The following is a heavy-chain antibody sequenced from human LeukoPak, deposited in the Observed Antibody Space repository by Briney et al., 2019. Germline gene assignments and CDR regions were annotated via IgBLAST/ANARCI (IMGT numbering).Heavy chain of an antibody. J-gene: IGHJ4*02. D-gene: IGHD5-18*01. CDR1: GYTLTELS. CDR3: ARVGRLWARTQTLDY. Sequence: GASVKVSCKVSGYTLTELSMHWVRQAPGKGLEWMGGFDPEDGETIQGRVTMTEDTSTDTAYMELSSLRSEDTAVYYCARVGRLWARTQTLDYWGQGTLVTVSS. V-gene: IGHV1-24*01. CDR2: FDPEDGET.